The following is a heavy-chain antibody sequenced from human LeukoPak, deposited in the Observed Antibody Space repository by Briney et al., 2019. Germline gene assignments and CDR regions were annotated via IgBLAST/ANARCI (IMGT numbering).Heavy chain of an antibody. CDR2: IWYDGSNK. J-gene: IGHJ4*02. CDR3: ARDGMTTVTAYYFDY. D-gene: IGHD4-11*01. CDR1: VFTFSSYS. Sequence: PGRCLRLSCAASVFTFSSYSMHWVRQAPGKGLEWVAVIWYDGSNKYYADSVKGRFTISRDNSKNTLYLQMNSLRAEDTAVYYCARDGMTTVTAYYFDYWGQGTLVTVSS. V-gene: IGHV3-33*01.